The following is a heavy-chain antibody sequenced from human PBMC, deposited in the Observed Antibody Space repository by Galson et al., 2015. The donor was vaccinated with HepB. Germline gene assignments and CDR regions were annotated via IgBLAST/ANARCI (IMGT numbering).Heavy chain of an antibody. V-gene: IGHV1-18*04. CDR1: GYAFTSYG. J-gene: IGHJ4*02. D-gene: IGHD3-10*01. Sequence: SVKVSCKASGYAFTSYGISWGRQAPGQGLEWLGWIRVFNGDTRDAQILQDRVTMTTDTSSATAYMELRSLRSDDTAVYYCARVLGGIFRGLRLPPFALWGQGSLVPVSP. CDR2: IRVFNGDT. CDR3: ARVLGGIFRGLRLPPFAL.